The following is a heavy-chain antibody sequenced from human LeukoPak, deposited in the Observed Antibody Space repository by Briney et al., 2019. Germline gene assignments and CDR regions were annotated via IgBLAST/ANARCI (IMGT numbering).Heavy chain of an antibody. Sequence: SETLSLTYTVSGGSISSSSYYWGWIRQPPGKGLEWIGSIYYSGSTYYNPSLKSRVTISVDTSKNQFSLKLSSVTAADTAVYYCASRYGSSPGWGQGTLVTVSS. D-gene: IGHD3-10*01. J-gene: IGHJ4*02. CDR3: ASRYGSSPG. V-gene: IGHV4-39*01. CDR2: IYYSGST. CDR1: GGSISSSSYY.